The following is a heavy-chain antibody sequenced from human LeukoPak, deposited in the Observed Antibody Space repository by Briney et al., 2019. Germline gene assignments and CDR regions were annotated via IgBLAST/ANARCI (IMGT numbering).Heavy chain of an antibody. J-gene: IGHJ4*02. CDR1: GYTFTGYY. Sequence: GASVKVSCKASGYTFTGYYMHWVRQAPRQGLEWMGWINPNSGGTNYAQKFQGRVTMTRDTSISTAYMELSRLRSDDTAVYYCARVGDCSGGSCYTLPPTSFDYWGQGTLVTVSS. CDR3: ARVGDCSGGSCYTLPPTSFDY. CDR2: INPNSGGT. D-gene: IGHD2-15*01. V-gene: IGHV1-2*02.